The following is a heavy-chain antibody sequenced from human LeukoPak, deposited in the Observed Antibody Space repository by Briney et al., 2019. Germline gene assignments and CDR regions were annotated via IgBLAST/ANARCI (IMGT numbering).Heavy chain of an antibody. Sequence: GGSLRLSCAASGFTFTNYWMHWVRQAPGKGLVWVSRIDIDGTGTSYADSVKGRFTISRDNAKNTVSLQMNSLKAEDTAVYYCGTVFDHWGPGVLVTVSS. J-gene: IGHJ4*02. CDR1: GFTFTNYW. CDR3: GTVFDH. V-gene: IGHV3-74*01. CDR2: IDIDGTGT.